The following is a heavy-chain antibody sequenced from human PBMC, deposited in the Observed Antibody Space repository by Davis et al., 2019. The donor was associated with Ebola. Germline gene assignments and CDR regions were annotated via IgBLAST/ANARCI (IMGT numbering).Heavy chain of an antibody. CDR2: INAGNGNT. V-gene: IGHV1-3*01. CDR1: GDAFSTYA. J-gene: IGHJ4*02. D-gene: IGHD3-22*01. Sequence: ASVKVSCKASGDAFSTYAIHWVRQAPGQRLEWMGWINAGNGNTKYSQKFQGRVTITRDTSASTAYMELSSLRSEDTAVYYCTPSYHDSSGYWYFDNWGQGTLVTVSS. CDR3: TPSYHDSSGYWYFDN.